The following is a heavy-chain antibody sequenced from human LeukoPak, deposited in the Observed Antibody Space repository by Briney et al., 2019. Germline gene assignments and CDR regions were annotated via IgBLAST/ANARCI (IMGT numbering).Heavy chain of an antibody. CDR2: ITPILGIA. CDR1: GGTFSSYT. CDR3: AQDIVATIG. V-gene: IGHV1-69*02. J-gene: IGHJ3*01. D-gene: IGHD5-12*01. Sequence: GASVKVSCKASGGTFSSYTISWVRQAPGQGLEWMGRITPILGIANYAQKFQGRVTITADKSTSTAYVELSSLRSEDTAVYYCAQDIVATIGWGQGTMVTVSS.